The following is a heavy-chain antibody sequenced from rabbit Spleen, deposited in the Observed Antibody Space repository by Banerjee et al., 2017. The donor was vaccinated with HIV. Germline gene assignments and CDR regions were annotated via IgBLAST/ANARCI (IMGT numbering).Heavy chain of an antibody. Sequence: QSLEESGGGLVKPEGSLTLTCKASGFDLSSYYYMCWVRQAPGKGLEWVVCIDAGSSGFTYFASWAKGRFTISKTSSTTVTLQMTSLTAADTATYFCARGEHFSVGFSAFAIYLDLWGPGTLVTVS. D-gene: IGHD6-1*01. CDR3: ARGEHFSVGFSAFAIYLDL. V-gene: IGHV1S40*01. J-gene: IGHJ4*01. CDR1: GFDLSSYYY. CDR2: IDAGSSGFT.